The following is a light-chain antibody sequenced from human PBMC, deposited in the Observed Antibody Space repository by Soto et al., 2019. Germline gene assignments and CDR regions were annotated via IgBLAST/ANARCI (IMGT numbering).Light chain of an antibody. CDR1: QSFSSN. Sequence: EIVMTQSPATLSVSPGERVTLSCRASQSFSSNLAWYQHKPGQAPRLLIYGASTTATDVPPRFSGSGSGTGFTLTISNLQSEDFAVYYCQQYNDWPRTFGQGTRLEIK. J-gene: IGKJ5*01. CDR2: GAS. V-gene: IGKV3-15*01. CDR3: QQYNDWPRT.